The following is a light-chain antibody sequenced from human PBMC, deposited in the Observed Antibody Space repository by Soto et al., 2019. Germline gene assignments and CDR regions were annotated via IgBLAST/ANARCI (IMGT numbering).Light chain of an antibody. CDR1: SSDVGGYNY. CDR3: RSFAGGGNPVL. CDR2: EVT. Sequence: QSALTQPPSASGSLGQSVTISCTGTSSDVGGYNYVSLHQQHPGKAPKVMIYEVTKRPPGVPDRFSGSKSGNTASLTVSGLQAEDEADYYCRSFAGGGNPVLLGGGTKLTVL. V-gene: IGLV2-8*01. J-gene: IGLJ2*01.